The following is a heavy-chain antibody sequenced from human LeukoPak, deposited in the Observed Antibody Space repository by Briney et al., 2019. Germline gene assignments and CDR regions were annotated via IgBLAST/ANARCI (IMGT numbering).Heavy chain of an antibody. CDR2: IIPIFGTA. V-gene: IGHV1-69*13. CDR3: ARDRFPDYYDSSGYYRFDAFDI. Sequence: SVKVSCKASGGTFSSYAISWVRQAPGQGLEWMGGIIPIFGTANYAQKFQGRVTITADESTSTAYMELSSLRSEDTAVYYCARDRFPDYYDSSGYYRFDAFDIWGQGTMVTVSS. J-gene: IGHJ3*02. D-gene: IGHD3-22*01. CDR1: GGTFSSYA.